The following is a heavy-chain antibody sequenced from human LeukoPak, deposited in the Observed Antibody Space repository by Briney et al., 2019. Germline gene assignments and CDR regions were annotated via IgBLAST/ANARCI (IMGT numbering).Heavy chain of an antibody. V-gene: IGHV3-53*01. D-gene: IGHD2-15*01. J-gene: IGHJ6*02. Sequence: GGSLRLSCAASGFTVSSNYMSWVRQAPGKGLEWVSVIYSGGSTYYADSVKGRFTISRDNSKNTLYLQMNSLRAEDTAVYYCARWVGKAYYYYGMDVWGQGTTVTVSS. CDR3: ARWVGKAYYYYGMDV. CDR1: GFTVSSNY. CDR2: IYSGGST.